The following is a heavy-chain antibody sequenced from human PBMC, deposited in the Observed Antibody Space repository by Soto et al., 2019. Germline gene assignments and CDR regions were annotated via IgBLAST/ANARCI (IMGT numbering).Heavy chain of an antibody. J-gene: IGHJ6*03. D-gene: IGHD1-1*01. CDR3: AGTTSHHWLYLDV. Sequence: SQTLSLTCVISGDSVSGDSAAWNWVRLSPSRGLEWLARTYYRSRWYNDYAVSVRSRITVNADTSKNQFSLQLTSVTPEDTAIYFCAGTTSHHWLYLDVWGRGTMVTVSS. CDR2: TYYRSRWYN. V-gene: IGHV6-1*01. CDR1: GDSVSGDSAA.